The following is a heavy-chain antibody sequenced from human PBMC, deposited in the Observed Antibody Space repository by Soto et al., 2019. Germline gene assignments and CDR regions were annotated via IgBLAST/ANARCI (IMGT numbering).Heavy chain of an antibody. CDR2: MRGSGGST. Sequence: GGSLRLSCAASGFTFSFCAMSWVRQAPGKGLEWVSSMRGSGGSTYYADSVKGRFTISRDNSKNTLYLQMNSLRAEDTAVYYCEKAVLGCTSCPFDYWGQGTLVTVSS. D-gene: IGHD2-2*01. V-gene: IGHV3-23*01. CDR3: EKAVLGCTSCPFDY. CDR1: GFTFSFCA. J-gene: IGHJ4*02.